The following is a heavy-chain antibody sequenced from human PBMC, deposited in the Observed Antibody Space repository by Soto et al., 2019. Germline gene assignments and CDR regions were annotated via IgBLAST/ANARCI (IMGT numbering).Heavy chain of an antibody. J-gene: IGHJ5*02. CDR1: CGSIISSSYY. CDR3: ARHGSFLYYYDSSGYLDP. Sequence: PSETLSLTCTFSCGSIISSSYYWGWIRQPPGKGLEWIGSIYYSGSTYYNPSLKSRVTISVDTSKNQFSLKLSSVTAADTAVYYCARHGSFLYYYDSSGYLDPWGQGTLVTVSS. D-gene: IGHD3-22*01. V-gene: IGHV4-39*01. CDR2: IYYSGST.